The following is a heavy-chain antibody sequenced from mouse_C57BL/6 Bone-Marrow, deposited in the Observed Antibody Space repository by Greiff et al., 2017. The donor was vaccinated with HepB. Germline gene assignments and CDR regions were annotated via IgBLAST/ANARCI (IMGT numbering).Heavy chain of an antibody. V-gene: IGHV5-2*01. CDR1: EYEFPSHD. CDR3: ARHGTIVNAYYAMDY. CDR2: INSDGGST. D-gene: IGHD2-5*01. Sequence: EVQRVESGGGLVQPGESLKLSCESNEYEFPSHDMSWVRKTPEKRLELVAAINSDGGSTYYPDTMERRFIISRDNTKKTLYLQMSSLRSEDTALYYCARHGTIVNAYYAMDYWGQGTSVTVSS. J-gene: IGHJ4*01.